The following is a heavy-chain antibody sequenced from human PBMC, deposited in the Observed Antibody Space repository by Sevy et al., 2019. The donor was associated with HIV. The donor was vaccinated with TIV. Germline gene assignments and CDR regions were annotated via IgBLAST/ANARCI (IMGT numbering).Heavy chain of an antibody. V-gene: IGHV3-23*01. CDR2: LSFGCGKI. CDR1: GFAFHEYS. D-gene: IGHD2-21*01. Sequence: GGSLRLSCAASGFAFHEYSMSWIRQAPGKGLEWVATLSFGCGKINYADSVKGRFTNSRDNSKNSFYLQMDNLRVEDTALYYCAGEGCSRPHDYWGQGTRVTVSS. J-gene: IGHJ4*02. CDR3: AGEGCSRPHDY.